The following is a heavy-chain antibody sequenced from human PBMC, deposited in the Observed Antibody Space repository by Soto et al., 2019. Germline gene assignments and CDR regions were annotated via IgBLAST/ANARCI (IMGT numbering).Heavy chain of an antibody. J-gene: IGHJ6*02. D-gene: IGHD3-3*01. Sequence: ASVKVSCKASGGTFSSYAISWVRQAPGQGLEWMGGIIPIFGTANYAQKFQGRVTITADESTSTAYMELSSLRSEDTAVYYCARLIGVAITSYYYGMDVWGQGTTVTVSS. CDR3: ARLIGVAITSYYYGMDV. CDR2: IIPIFGTA. CDR1: GGTFSSYA. V-gene: IGHV1-69*13.